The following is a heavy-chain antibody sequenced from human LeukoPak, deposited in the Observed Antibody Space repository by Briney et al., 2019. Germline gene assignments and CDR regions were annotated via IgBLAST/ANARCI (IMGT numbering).Heavy chain of an antibody. CDR2: IYYSGST. D-gene: IGHD3-22*01. CDR1: GGSISSSSYY. CDR3: ARMVYDSSGYQNWFDP. J-gene: IGHJ5*02. V-gene: IGHV4-39*07. Sequence: PSETLSLTCTVSGGSISSSSYYWGWIRQPPGKGLEWIGSIYYSGSTYYNPSLKSRVTISVDTSKNQFSLKLSSVTAADTAVYYCARMVYDSSGYQNWFDPWGQGTLVTVSS.